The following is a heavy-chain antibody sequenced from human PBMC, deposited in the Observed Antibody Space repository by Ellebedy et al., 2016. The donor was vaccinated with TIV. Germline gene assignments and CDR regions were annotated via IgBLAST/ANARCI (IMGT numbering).Heavy chain of an antibody. CDR2: ISAYNGNT. Sequence: ASVKVSCKASGYTFINYGISWVRQAPGQGLEWMGWISAYNGNTKYAQKLQGRVTMTTDTSTSTAYMERRSLRSDDTAVYYCARVTTMVRGVIRCLDVWGHGTTVTVSS. J-gene: IGHJ6*02. D-gene: IGHD3-10*01. V-gene: IGHV1-18*01. CDR3: ARVTTMVRGVIRCLDV. CDR1: GYTFINYG.